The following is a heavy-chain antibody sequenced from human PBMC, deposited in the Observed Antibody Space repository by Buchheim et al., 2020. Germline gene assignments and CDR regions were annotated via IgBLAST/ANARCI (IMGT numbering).Heavy chain of an antibody. V-gene: IGHV3-30*03. CDR3: ARGVYAKGFDWFDP. CDR2: ISYDGSNK. CDR1: GFTFSSYG. J-gene: IGHJ5*02. Sequence: QVQLVESGGGVVQPGRSLRLPCAASGFTFSSYGMHWVRQAPGKGLEWVAVISYDGSNKYSADSVKGRFTISRDNSHNTLYLQMNSLRAEDTAVYYCARGVYAKGFDWFDPWGQGTL. D-gene: IGHD2-8*01.